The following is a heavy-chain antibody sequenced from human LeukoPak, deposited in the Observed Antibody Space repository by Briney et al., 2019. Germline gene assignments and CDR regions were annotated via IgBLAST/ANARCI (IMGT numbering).Heavy chain of an antibody. D-gene: IGHD5-12*01. J-gene: IGHJ4*02. V-gene: IGHV3-43*02. Sequence: GGSLRFSCAASGFTFDDYAMHWVRQAPGKGLECVSLISGDGGSTYYADSVKGRFTISRDSSKNSLYLQMNSLRTDDTALYYCTKDHSGYAGDYFDYWGQGTLVTVSS. CDR2: ISGDGGST. CDR1: GFTFDDYA. CDR3: TKDHSGYAGDYFDY.